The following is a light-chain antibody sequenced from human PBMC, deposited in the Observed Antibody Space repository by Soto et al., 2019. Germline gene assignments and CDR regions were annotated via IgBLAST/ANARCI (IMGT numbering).Light chain of an antibody. CDR3: HKYNSFPPT. J-gene: IGKJ4*01. V-gene: IGKV1-27*01. CDR1: QDITID. Sequence: QMTQSPSSLSGSVGDTVTITCRASQDITIDVAWYQQKPGKPPSLLISDASTLHSGVPSRFSGSGYATDFTLTISNLQPEDVAAYYCHKYNSFPPTFGGGTKVDVK. CDR2: DAS.